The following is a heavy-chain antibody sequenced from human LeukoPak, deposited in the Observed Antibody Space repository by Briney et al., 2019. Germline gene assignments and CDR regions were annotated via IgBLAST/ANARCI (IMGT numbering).Heavy chain of an antibody. D-gene: IGHD2-15*01. CDR3: ARDSAVVVGRDDFDY. Sequence: ASVKLSCKASGSTFTDYYVHWVRQAPGQGLEWMGWINPNRVGTDYAQKFQGRVTMTRDTSISTAYMELSRLTSDDTAVYYCARDSAVVVGRDDFDYWGQGTLVTVSS. CDR1: GSTFTDYY. J-gene: IGHJ4*02. CDR2: INPNRVGT. V-gene: IGHV1-2*02.